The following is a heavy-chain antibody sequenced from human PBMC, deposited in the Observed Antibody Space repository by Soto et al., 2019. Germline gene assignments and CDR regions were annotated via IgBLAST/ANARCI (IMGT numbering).Heavy chain of an antibody. Sequence: QVQLQESGPGLVKPSGTVSLTCDVSGVSISSGNWWSWVRQPPGKGLEWIGVIFRDGMTTYSPSLRGRGAISVETSKNRFSLRVTSANAADSAIYYCVRLVYDRRLNYLYFDYWGRGALVTVSS. CDR1: GVSISSGNW. D-gene: IGHD3-22*01. CDR3: VRLVYDRRLNYLYFDY. CDR2: IFRDGMT. J-gene: IGHJ4*02. V-gene: IGHV4-4*02.